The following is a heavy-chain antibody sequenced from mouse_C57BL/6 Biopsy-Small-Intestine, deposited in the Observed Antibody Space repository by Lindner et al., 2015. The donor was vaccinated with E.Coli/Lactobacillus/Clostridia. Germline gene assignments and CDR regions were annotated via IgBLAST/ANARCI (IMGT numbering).Heavy chain of an antibody. D-gene: IGHD3-2*01. CDR1: GFNIKDDY. CDR3: TTDRNYFDY. V-gene: IGHV14-4*01. CDR2: IDPENGDT. J-gene: IGHJ2*01. Sequence: QESGAELVRPGASVKLSCTASGFNIKDDYMHWVKQRPEQGLEWIGWIDPENGDTEYASKFQGKATITADTSSNTAYLQLSSLTSEDTAVYYCTTDRNYFDYWGQGTTLTVSS.